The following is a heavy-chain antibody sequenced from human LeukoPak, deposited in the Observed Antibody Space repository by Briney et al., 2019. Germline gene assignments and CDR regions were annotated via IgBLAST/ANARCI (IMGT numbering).Heavy chain of an antibody. J-gene: IGHJ4*02. CDR2: IKKDGSEK. CDR3: ARVGGRYSPLGY. D-gene: IGHD3-16*02. Sequence: GGSLRLSCAASGFTFSSYWMSWVRQAPAKGPEWVANIKKDGSEKYYVDSVKGRFTISRDNDKNSLLLQMTSLRAEDTAVYYCARVGGRYSPLGYWGQGTLVTVSS. V-gene: IGHV3-7*01. CDR1: GFTFSSYW.